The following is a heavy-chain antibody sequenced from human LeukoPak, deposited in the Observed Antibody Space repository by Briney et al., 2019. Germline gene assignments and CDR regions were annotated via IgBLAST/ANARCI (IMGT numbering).Heavy chain of an antibody. Sequence: SVKVSCKASGGTFSSYAISWVRQVPGQGLEWMGRIIPILDITNYAQKFQGRVTITADKSTSTAYMELSSLRSEDTAVYYWARDNTAMEFSFDYWGQGTLVTVSS. D-gene: IGHD5-18*01. CDR2: IIPILDIT. CDR3: ARDNTAMEFSFDY. J-gene: IGHJ4*02. CDR1: GGTFSSYA. V-gene: IGHV1-69*04.